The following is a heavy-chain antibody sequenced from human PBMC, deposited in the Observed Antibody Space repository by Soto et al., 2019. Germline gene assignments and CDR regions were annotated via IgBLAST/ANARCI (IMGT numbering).Heavy chain of an antibody. D-gene: IGHD3-22*01. Sequence: PSETLSLTCTVSGGSISSSSYYWGWIRQPPGKGLEWIGSIYYSGSTYYNPSLKSRVTISVDRSKNQFSLKLSSVTAADTAVYYCARRATYYYDSSGYLYWYFDLWGRGTLVTVSS. J-gene: IGHJ2*01. CDR2: IYYSGST. V-gene: IGHV4-39*01. CDR1: GGSISSSSYY. CDR3: ARRATYYYDSSGYLYWYFDL.